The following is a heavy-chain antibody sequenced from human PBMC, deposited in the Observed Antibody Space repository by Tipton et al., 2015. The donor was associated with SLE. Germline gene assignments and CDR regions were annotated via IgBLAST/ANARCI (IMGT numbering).Heavy chain of an antibody. Sequence: QLVQSGGGLVNPGGSLRLSCVASGFTFSSYEMNWVRQAPGEGLEWDSYISSSGNTIYFADSVKGRFTISRDNAKNSLYVQMNSLRAEDTAVYYCARDRGSSWFFFDYWGQGTLVTVSS. D-gene: IGHD6-13*01. CDR3: ARDRGSSWFFFDY. CDR1: GFTFSSYE. V-gene: IGHV3-48*03. CDR2: ISSSGNTI. J-gene: IGHJ4*02.